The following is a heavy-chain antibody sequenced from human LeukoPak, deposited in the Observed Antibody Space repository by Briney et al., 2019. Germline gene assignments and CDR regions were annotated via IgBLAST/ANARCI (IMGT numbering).Heavy chain of an antibody. Sequence: ASVKVSCKASGYTFTSYYMHWVRQAPGQGLEWMGIINPSGGSTSYAQKFQGRVTMTRDTSTSTVYMELSSLRSEDTAVYYCARDEGHCSSTSCYRSYYYYGMDVWGQGTTVTVSS. CDR2: INPSGGST. D-gene: IGHD2-2*02. CDR3: ARDEGHCSSTSCYRSYYYYGMDV. V-gene: IGHV1-46*01. CDR1: GYTFTSYY. J-gene: IGHJ6*02.